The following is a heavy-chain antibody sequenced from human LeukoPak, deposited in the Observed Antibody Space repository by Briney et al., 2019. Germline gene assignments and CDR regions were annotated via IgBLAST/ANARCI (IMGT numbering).Heavy chain of an antibody. D-gene: IGHD6-13*01. CDR3: ARGRGSSSWTNWFDP. CDR1: GYTFTGYY. Sequence: ASVKVSCKASGYTFTGYYMHWVRQAPGQGLEWMGWINPNSGGTNYAQKFQGRVTITRNTSISTAYMELSSLRSEDTAVYYCARGRGSSSWTNWFDPWGQGTLVTVSS. V-gene: IGHV1-2*02. J-gene: IGHJ5*02. CDR2: INPNSGGT.